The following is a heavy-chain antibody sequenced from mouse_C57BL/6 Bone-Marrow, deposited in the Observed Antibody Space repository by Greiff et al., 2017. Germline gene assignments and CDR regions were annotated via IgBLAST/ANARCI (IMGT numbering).Heavy chain of an antibody. Sequence: VQLQQSGAELARPGASVKMSCKASGYTFTSYTMHWVKQRPGQGLEWIGYINPSSGYTKYNQKFKDKATLTADKSSSTAYMQLSSLTSEDSAVYYCARSPLNCYAMDYWGQGTSVTVSS. CDR2: INPSSGYT. V-gene: IGHV1-4*01. J-gene: IGHJ4*01. CDR1: GYTFTSYT. D-gene: IGHD4-1*01. CDR3: ARSPLNCYAMDY.